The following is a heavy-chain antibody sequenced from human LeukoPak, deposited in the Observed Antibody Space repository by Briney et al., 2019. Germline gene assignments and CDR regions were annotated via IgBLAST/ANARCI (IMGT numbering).Heavy chain of an antibody. V-gene: IGHV3-23*01. J-gene: IGHJ4*02. CDR3: AKHLYDSSGYYPSMDY. CDR1: GFTFSTFA. D-gene: IGHD3-22*01. CDR2: LSNGGSST. Sequence: GGSLRLSCAASGFTFSTFALNWVRQAPGEGLEWVSSLSNGGSSTYYADSVKGRFTISRDNSKNTLYLQMNRLRAEDTAVYYCAKHLYDSSGYYPSMDYWGQGTLVTVSS.